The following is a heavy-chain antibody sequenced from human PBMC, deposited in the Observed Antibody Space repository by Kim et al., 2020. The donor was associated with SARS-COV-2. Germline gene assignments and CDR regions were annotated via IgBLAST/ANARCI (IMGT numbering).Heavy chain of an antibody. D-gene: IGHD6-13*01. V-gene: IGHV3-21*01. CDR1: GFTFSSYS. J-gene: IGHJ5*02. CDR3: ARAGSSWYNWFDP. CDR2: ISSSSSYI. Sequence: GGSLRLSCAASGFTFSSYSMNWVRQAPGKGLEWVSSISSSSSYIYYADSVKGRFTTSRDNAKNSLYLQMNSLRAEDTAVYYCARAGSSWYNWFDPWGQGTLVTVSS.